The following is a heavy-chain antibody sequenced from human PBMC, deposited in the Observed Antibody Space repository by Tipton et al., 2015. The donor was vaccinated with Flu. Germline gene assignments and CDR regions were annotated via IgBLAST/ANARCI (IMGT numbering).Heavy chain of an antibody. CDR2: IVSDGSST. J-gene: IGHJ4*02. Sequence: AASGFTFSNYWMHWVRQAPGKGLVWVSRIVSDGSSTNYADSVKGRFTISRDNAKNTLYLQMNSLRVEDTAVYYCTRDARAVVGTAPFDYWGQGTRVTVAS. D-gene: IGHD6-13*01. CDR1: GFTFSNYW. CDR3: TRDARAVVGTAPFDY. V-gene: IGHV3-74*01.